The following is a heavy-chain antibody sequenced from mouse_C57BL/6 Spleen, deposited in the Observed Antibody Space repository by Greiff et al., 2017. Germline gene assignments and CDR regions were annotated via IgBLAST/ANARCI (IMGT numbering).Heavy chain of an antibody. J-gene: IGHJ2*01. CDR2: INPNNGGT. Sequence: EVKLQESGPELVKPGASVKMSCKASGYTFTDYNMHWVKQSHGKSLEWIGYINPNNGGTSSNQKFKGKATLTVNKSSSTAYMELRSLTSEDSAVYYCARVGYSKRFDYWGQGTTLTVSS. V-gene: IGHV1-22*01. D-gene: IGHD2-5*01. CDR1: GYTFTDYN. CDR3: ARVGYSKRFDY.